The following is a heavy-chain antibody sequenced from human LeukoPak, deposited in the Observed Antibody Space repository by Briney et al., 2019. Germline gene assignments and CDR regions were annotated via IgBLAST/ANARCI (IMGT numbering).Heavy chain of an antibody. CDR1: AFTPDDYA. V-gene: IGHV3-43*02. D-gene: IGHD5-18*01. CDR2: ISVDGGST. Sequence: PGGSLTLSCAPAAFTPDDYAMHWVRPAPGKGLEWDSLISVDGGSTYYAGSVKGRFTISRDNSKNSLYLQINSLRNEDTALYYCAKDTYTANKAYSYGHEDYWGQGTLVTVSS. J-gene: IGHJ4*02. CDR3: AKDTYTANKAYSYGHEDY.